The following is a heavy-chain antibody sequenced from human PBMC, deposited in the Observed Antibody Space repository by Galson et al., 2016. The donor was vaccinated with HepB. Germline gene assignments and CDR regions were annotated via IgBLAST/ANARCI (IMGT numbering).Heavy chain of an antibody. J-gene: IGHJ4*02. CDR2: ISYDGSNK. Sequence: LRLSCAVSRFTFSRYGMYWVRQAPAKGLEWVALISYDGSNKYYADSVKGRFTISRDNSKNTLYLQMNSLRAEDTAVYYCAKEGCYYDSSGCGFDYWGQGTMVTVSA. CDR1: RFTFSRYG. D-gene: IGHD3-22*01. CDR3: AKEGCYYDSSGCGFDY. V-gene: IGHV3-30*18.